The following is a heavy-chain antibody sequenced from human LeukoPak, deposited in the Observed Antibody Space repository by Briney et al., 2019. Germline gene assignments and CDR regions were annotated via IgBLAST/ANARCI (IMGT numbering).Heavy chain of an antibody. V-gene: IGHV3-48*03. CDR2: ISSSGSTM. J-gene: IGHJ6*03. CDR3: AREIYYYYMDV. CDR1: GFTFSSYE. Sequence: GGSLRLPCAASGFTFSSYEMNWVRQAPGKGLEWVSYISSSGSTMYYADSVKGRFTISRDNAKNSLYLQMNSLRAEDTAVYYCAREIYYYYMDVWGKGTTVTISS.